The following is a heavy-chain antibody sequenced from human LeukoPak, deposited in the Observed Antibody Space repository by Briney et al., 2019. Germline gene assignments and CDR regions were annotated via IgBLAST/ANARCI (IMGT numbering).Heavy chain of an antibody. CDR1: GGSIGSYY. CDR2: IYTSGST. Sequence: PSETLSLTCTVSGGSIGSYYWSWIRQPAGKGLEWIGRIYTSGSTNYNPSLKSRVTMSVDTSKNQFSLKLSSVTAADTAVYYCARDRYYYDSSGYFDYYYYGMDVWGQGTTVTVSS. V-gene: IGHV4-4*07. D-gene: IGHD3-22*01. J-gene: IGHJ6*02. CDR3: ARDRYYYDSSGYFDYYYYGMDV.